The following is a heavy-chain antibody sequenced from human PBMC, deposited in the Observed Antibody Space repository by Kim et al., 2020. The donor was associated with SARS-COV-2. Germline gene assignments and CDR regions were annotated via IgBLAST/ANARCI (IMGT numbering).Heavy chain of an antibody. CDR2: IIGSGTTI. CDR3: ARGPNYSPFDY. Sequence: GGSLRLSCAASGFTFSSYEMNWVRQAPGKGLEWVSYIIGSGTTIYYADSVRGRFTISRDNDKNSLYLQMNSLRAEDTAVYYGARGPNYSPFDYWGQGTL. V-gene: IGHV3-48*03. CDR1: GFTFSSYE. J-gene: IGHJ4*02. D-gene: IGHD4-4*01.